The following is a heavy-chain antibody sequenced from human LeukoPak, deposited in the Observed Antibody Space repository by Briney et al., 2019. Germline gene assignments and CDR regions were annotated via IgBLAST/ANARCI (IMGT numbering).Heavy chain of an antibody. CDR3: ARLEPSLRGPTFDY. V-gene: IGHV1-46*01. Sequence: ASVKVSCRASGYTFTSYGISWVRQAPGQGLEWMGIINPNGGGTSYAQKFQGRVTMTRDMSTSTVYMELSSLRYEDTAVYYCARLEPSLRGPTFDYWGQGTPVTVSS. CDR2: INPNGGGT. J-gene: IGHJ4*02. CDR1: GYTFTSYG. D-gene: IGHD4-17*01.